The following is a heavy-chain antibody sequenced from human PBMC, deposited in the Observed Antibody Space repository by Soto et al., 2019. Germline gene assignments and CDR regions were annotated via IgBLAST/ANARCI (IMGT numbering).Heavy chain of an antibody. J-gene: IGHJ4*02. CDR1: GFTFSSYG. V-gene: IGHV3-30*18. Sequence: QVQLVESGGGVVQPGRSLRLSCAASGFTFSSYGMHWVRQAPGKGLEWVAVISYDGSNKYYADSVKGRFTISRDNSKNTLYLQMISLRAEDTAVYYCAKDHSGYDLYFDYWGQGTLVTVSS. D-gene: IGHD5-12*01. CDR2: ISYDGSNK. CDR3: AKDHSGYDLYFDY.